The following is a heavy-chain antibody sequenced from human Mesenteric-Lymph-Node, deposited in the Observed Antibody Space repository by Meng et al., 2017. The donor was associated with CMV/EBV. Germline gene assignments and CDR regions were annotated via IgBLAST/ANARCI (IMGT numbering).Heavy chain of an antibody. CDR3: ARVSSSSSNWFDP. J-gene: IGHJ5*02. D-gene: IGHD6-6*01. Sequence: CKASGYTFTAYYMHWVRQAPGQGPEWMGVIHPSGGGTTFAQKFQGRVTITRDTSTRTVYMELSSLRSEDTAMYYCARVSSSSSNWFDPWGQGTLVTVSS. CDR1: GYTFTAYY. CDR2: IHPSGGGT. V-gene: IGHV1-46*01.